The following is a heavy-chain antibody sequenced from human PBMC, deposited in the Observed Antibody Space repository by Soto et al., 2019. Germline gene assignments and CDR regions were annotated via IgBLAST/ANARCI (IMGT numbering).Heavy chain of an antibody. V-gene: IGHV4-59*01. D-gene: IGHD2-8*01. CDR3: ARAPMVLSRSYFDS. Sequence: SETLSLTCTVSGGSISNFYWSWIRQPPGKGLEWIGYISYSGNTNYNPSLKSRVSISVDTSKNQSSLNLTSVTAADTAVYYCARAPMVLSRSYFDSWGQGTPVTVSS. CDR1: GGSISNFY. CDR2: ISYSGNT. J-gene: IGHJ4*02.